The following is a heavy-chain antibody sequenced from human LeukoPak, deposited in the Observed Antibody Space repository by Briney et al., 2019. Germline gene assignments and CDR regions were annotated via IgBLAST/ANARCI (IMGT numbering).Heavy chain of an antibody. CDR1: GFTFSSYW. D-gene: IGHD5-24*01. Sequence: PGGSLRLSCAASGFTFSSYWMSWVRQAPGKGLEWVADIIKDGSEKYYVDSVKGRFTISRDNAKNSLYLQMNSLRVDDTAVYYCARDQRRFDPWGQGTLVTVSS. J-gene: IGHJ5*02. CDR3: ARDQRRFDP. V-gene: IGHV3-7*03. CDR2: IIKDGSEK.